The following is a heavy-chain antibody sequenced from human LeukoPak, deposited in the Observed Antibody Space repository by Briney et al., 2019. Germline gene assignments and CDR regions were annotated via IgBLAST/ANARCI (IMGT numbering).Heavy chain of an antibody. D-gene: IGHD3-10*01. CDR2: IYTSGST. Sequence: PSETLSLTCTVSGGSISSYYWSWIRQPAGKGLEWIGRIYTSGSTNYNPSLKSRVTMSVDTSKNQFSLKLSSVTAADTAVYYRARRSRWFGELSLYGMDVWGQGTTVTVSS. J-gene: IGHJ6*02. V-gene: IGHV4-4*07. CDR1: GGSISSYY. CDR3: ARRSRWFGELSLYGMDV.